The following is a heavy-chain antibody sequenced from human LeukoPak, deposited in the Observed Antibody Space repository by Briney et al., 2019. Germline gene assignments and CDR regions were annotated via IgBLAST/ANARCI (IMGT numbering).Heavy chain of an antibody. D-gene: IGHD6-19*01. Sequence: GGSLRLSCAASGFTVSSNYMSWVRQAPGKGLEWVSVIYSGGSTYYADSVKGRFTISRDNSKNTLYLQMNSLGAEDTAVYYCARGLRYSSGWSYTDYWGQGTLVTVSS. V-gene: IGHV3-53*01. CDR1: GFTVSSNY. CDR2: IYSGGST. J-gene: IGHJ4*02. CDR3: ARGLRYSSGWSYTDY.